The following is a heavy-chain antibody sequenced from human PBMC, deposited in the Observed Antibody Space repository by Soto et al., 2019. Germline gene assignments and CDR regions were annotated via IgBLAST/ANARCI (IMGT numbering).Heavy chain of an antibody. Sequence: QVQLVQSGAEVKKPGASVKVSCKASGYTFTSYGISWVRQAPGQGLEWMGWISAYNGNTNYAQKLQGRVTMTTDTSRGTAYGGWRGLSSDDTAVYYCAGGGFGDFVYYLAYWGKGTLVTVSS. J-gene: IGHJ4*02. CDR2: ISAYNGNT. CDR3: AGGGFGDFVYYLAY. D-gene: IGHD3-10*01. V-gene: IGHV1-18*01. CDR1: GYTFTSYG.